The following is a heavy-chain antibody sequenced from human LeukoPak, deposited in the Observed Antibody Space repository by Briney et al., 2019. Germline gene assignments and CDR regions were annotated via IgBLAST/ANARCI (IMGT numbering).Heavy chain of an antibody. CDR1: GYTFTSYD. V-gene: IGHV1-69*13. CDR2: IIPIFGTA. CDR3: ASLSVVPAAQGAFDI. J-gene: IGHJ3*02. D-gene: IGHD2-2*01. Sequence: ASVKVSCKASGYTFTSYDINWVRQATGQGLEWMGGIIPIFGTANYAQKFQGRVTITADESTSTAYMELSSLRSEDTAVYYCASLSVVPAAQGAFDIWGQGTMVTVSS.